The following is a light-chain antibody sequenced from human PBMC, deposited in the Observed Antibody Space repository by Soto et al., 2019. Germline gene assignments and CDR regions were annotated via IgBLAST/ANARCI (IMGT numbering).Light chain of an antibody. CDR1: SSNIGSNY. V-gene: IGLV1-47*01. CDR2: KNN. CDR3: ASWDDSLTGVL. Sequence: QSVLTQPPSASGTPGQRVTISCSGSSSNIGSNYVYWYQQLAGSAPKLLIYKNNDRPSGVPDRFSCSKSGTSASLAISGLRSEDEAAYYCASWDDSLTGVLFGGGTKLTVL. J-gene: IGLJ2*01.